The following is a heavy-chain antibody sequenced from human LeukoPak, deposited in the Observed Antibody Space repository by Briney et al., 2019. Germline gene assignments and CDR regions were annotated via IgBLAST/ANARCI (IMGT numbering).Heavy chain of an antibody. CDR1: GFTVSSNY. J-gene: IGHJ4*02. D-gene: IGHD2-21*01. CDR3: ARQVGQSLFLRRYFYY. V-gene: IGHV4-34*01. Sequence: GSLRLSCAASGFTVSSNYMSWVRQAPGKGLEWIGEINHSGSTNYNPSLKSRVTISVDTSKNQFSLKLSSVTAAETAVYYCARQVGQSLFLRRYFYYWGQGTLVTVSS. CDR2: INHSGST.